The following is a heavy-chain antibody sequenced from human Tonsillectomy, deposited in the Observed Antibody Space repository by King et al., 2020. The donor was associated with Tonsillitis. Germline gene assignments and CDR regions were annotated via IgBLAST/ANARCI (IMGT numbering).Heavy chain of an antibody. CDR1: GYTFSNFC. J-gene: IGHJ4*02. CDR3: ARDSWYGFDVSGYYYFDY. D-gene: IGHD3-22*01. Sequence: QLVQSGSEVKKPGASVKVSCKASGYTFSNFCITWVRQAPGQGLEWMGWISAYNGNTNYAQKVQGRNPMTTDSSTSTVYMELRSLRSDDTAVYYCARDSWYGFDVSGYYYFDYWGQGTLVTVSS. V-gene: IGHV1-18*01. CDR2: ISAYNGNT.